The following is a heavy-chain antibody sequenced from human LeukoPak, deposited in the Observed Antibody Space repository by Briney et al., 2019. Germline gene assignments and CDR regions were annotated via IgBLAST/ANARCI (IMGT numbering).Heavy chain of an antibody. D-gene: IGHD3-16*02. J-gene: IGHJ4*02. CDR1: GGSISSYY. V-gene: IGHV4-59*01. CDR3: ARYVWGSYPTFEDY. CDR2: ISYSGST. Sequence: SETLSLTCTVSGGSISSYYWSWIRKPPGKGLEWIGYISYSGSTNYNPSLKSRVTISVDTSKNQFSLKVSSVTAADTAVYYCARYVWGSYPTFEDYWGQGTLVTVSS.